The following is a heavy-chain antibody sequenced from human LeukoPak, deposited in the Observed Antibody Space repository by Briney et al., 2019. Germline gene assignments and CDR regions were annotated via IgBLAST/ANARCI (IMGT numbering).Heavy chain of an antibody. CDR3: AKGGTVYSSGWYDVVY. Sequence: PGGSLRLSCAASGFTFSSYAMSWVRQAPGKGLEWVSAICCSGGSTDYADSLKGRFTISRDNTKNTLYLQMNSLRAENTAVYYCAKGGTVYSSGWYDVVYWGQGTLVTVSS. CDR2: ICCSGGST. J-gene: IGHJ4*02. D-gene: IGHD6-19*01. V-gene: IGHV3-23*01. CDR1: GFTFSSYA.